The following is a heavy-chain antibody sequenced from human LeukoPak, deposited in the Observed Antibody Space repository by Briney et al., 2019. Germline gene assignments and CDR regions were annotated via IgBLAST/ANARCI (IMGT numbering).Heavy chain of an antibody. CDR2: ISGSGGST. CDR1: GFTFSNYA. V-gene: IGHV3-23*01. J-gene: IGHJ3*02. Sequence: GGSLRLSCAASGFTFSNYAMSWVRQAPGKGLEWVSTISGSGGSTYYADSVKGRFTISRDNSKNTLYLQMNSLRAEDTAVYYCAKDGAMIVVVIGTNAFDIWGQGTMVTVSS. CDR3: AKDGAMIVVVIGTNAFDI. D-gene: IGHD3-22*01.